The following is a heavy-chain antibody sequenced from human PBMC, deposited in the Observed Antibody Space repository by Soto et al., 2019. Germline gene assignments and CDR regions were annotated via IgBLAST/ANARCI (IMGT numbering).Heavy chain of an antibody. V-gene: IGHV3-23*01. CDR2: ISASGDST. D-gene: IGHD1-26*01. J-gene: IGHJ5*02. CDR3: ARDVGATDWFDP. Sequence: AGGSLRLSCAASGFTFSSYWMSWVRQAPGKGLEWVSAISASGDSTYYADSVKGRFTSSRDNAKNSLYLQMNSLRAEDTAVYYCARDVGATDWFDPWGQGTLVTVSS. CDR1: GFTFSSYW.